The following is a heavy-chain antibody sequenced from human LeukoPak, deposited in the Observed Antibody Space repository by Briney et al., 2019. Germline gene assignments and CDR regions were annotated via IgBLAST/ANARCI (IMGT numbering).Heavy chain of an antibody. CDR3: ARRSHYEIMTHYDIMTGNIMTGDHGGFDT. CDR1: GGSISNSY. V-gene: IGHV4-59*08. Sequence: SETLSLTCIVSGGSISNSYWSWIRQPPGKRLEWIGYIYYDGTTNYNPSLKSRVTFSVDTSKNQFSLRLSSVTATDTAVYYCARRSHYEIMTHYDIMTGNIMTGDHGGFDTWGQGTMVTVSS. J-gene: IGHJ3*02. D-gene: IGHD3-9*01. CDR2: IYYDGTT.